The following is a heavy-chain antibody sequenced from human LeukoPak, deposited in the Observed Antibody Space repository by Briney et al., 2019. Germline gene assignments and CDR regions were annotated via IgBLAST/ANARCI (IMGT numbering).Heavy chain of an antibody. D-gene: IGHD6-19*01. J-gene: IGHJ4*02. V-gene: IGHV4-59*01. CDR3: ARGDRFGEFGYSSGWSDY. CDR2: IYYSGST. CDR1: GGSISSYY. Sequence: SETLSLTCTVSGGSISSYYWSWIRQPPGKGLEWIGYIYYSGSTNYNPSLKSRVTISVDTSKNQFSLKLSSVTAADTAVYYCARGDRFGEFGYSSGWSDYWGQGTLVTVSS.